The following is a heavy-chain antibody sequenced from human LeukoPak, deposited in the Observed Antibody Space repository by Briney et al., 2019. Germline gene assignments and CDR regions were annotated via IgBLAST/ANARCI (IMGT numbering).Heavy chain of an antibody. D-gene: IGHD6-19*01. CDR2: ISNSGGST. V-gene: IGHV3-23*01. CDR1: GFTFSNYA. CDR3: TRLQIAVAGPNWFDP. J-gene: IGHJ5*02. Sequence: GGSLRLSCAASGFTFSNYAMSWVRQAPGKGLEWVSAISNSGGSTHYADSVKGRFTISRDNLKNTLYLQMNGLRVEDTAVYYCTRLQIAVAGPNWFDPWGQGTLVTVSS.